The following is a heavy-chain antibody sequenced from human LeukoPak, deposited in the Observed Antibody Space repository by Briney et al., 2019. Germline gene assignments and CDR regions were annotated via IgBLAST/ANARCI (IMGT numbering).Heavy chain of an antibody. V-gene: IGHV1-8*01. CDR2: MNPNSGNT. CDR3: ARGNIAAAGTLGYYYHYMDV. J-gene: IGHJ6*03. D-gene: IGHD6-13*01. Sequence: ASVKVSCKASGYTFTSYDINWVRQATGQGLEWMGWMNPNSGNTGYAQKFQGRVTMTRNTSISTAYMELSSLRSEDTAVYYCARGNIAAAGTLGYYYHYMDVWGKGTTVTVSS. CDR1: GYTFTSYD.